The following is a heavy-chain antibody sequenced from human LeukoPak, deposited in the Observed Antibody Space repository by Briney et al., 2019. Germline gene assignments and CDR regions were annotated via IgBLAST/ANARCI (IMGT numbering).Heavy chain of an antibody. CDR3: ARGQRAHVEWYYYMDV. CDR2: ISSSGSTI. V-gene: IGHV3-48*03. D-gene: IGHD1-26*01. CDR1: GFTFSSYE. Sequence: GVSLRLFCAASGFTFSSYEMSWVRQAPGKGLEWVSYISSSGSTIYYADSVKGRFTISRDNSKNTLYLQMNSLRADDTAGYYCARGQRAHVEWYYYMDVWGKGTTVTVSS. J-gene: IGHJ6*03.